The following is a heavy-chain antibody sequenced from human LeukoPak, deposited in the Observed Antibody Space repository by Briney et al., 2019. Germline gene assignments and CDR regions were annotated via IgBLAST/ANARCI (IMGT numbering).Heavy chain of an antibody. Sequence: GRSLRLSCAASGFTFSSYGMHWVRQAPGKGLEWVAVISYDGSNKYYADSVKGRFTISRDNSKNTLYLQMNSLRAEDTAVYYCAKEVRRAYYGSGRRLGYWGQGTLVTVSS. CDR2: ISYDGSNK. CDR1: GFTFSSYG. J-gene: IGHJ4*02. D-gene: IGHD3-10*01. V-gene: IGHV3-30*18. CDR3: AKEVRRAYYGSGRRLGY.